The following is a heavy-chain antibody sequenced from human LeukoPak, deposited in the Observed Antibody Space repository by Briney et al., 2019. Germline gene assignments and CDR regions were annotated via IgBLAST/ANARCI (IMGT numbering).Heavy chain of an antibody. D-gene: IGHD3-22*01. CDR3: AREGYKDYYDSSGYYDY. CDR2: IRYDGRNK. V-gene: IGHV3-30*02. J-gene: IGHJ4*02. CDR1: GFTFSNYG. Sequence: GGSLRLSCAASGFTFSNYGMHWVRQAPGKGLEWVGFIRYDGRNKYYADFVKGRFTISRDNSKNTLYLQMNSLRAEDTAVYYCAREGYKDYYDSSGYYDYWGQGTLVTVSS.